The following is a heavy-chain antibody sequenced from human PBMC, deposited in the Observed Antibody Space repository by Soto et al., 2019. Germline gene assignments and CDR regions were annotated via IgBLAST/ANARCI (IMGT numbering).Heavy chain of an antibody. CDR1: GCSISSYY. D-gene: IGHD3-22*01. J-gene: IGHJ4*02. V-gene: IGHV4-59*01. CDR2: IYYSGST. CDR3: ARTDYYDSSGSFGY. Sequence: PXETLSLTCTVSGCSISSYYWSWIRQPPGKGLEWIGYIYYSGSTNYNPSLKSRVTISVDTSKNQFSLKLSSVTAADTAMYFCARTDYYDSSGSFGYWGQGTLVTVSS.